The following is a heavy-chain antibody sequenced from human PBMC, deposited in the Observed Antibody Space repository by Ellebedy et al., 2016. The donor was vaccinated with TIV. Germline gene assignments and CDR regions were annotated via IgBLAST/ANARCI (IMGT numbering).Heavy chain of an antibody. CDR1: GYTFINYG. CDR3: AREIGSTWSTWRSGRWFDP. CDR2: ISSHNGNS. J-gene: IGHJ5*02. Sequence: AASVKVSCKASGYTFINYGYTWVRQAPGQGLEWVGYISSHNGNSNYGKNFEGRVTMTTHRPTATVFMELRSLRSDDTAVYYCAREIGSTWSTWRSGRWFDPWGQGTLVTVS. V-gene: IGHV1-18*04. D-gene: IGHD6-13*01.